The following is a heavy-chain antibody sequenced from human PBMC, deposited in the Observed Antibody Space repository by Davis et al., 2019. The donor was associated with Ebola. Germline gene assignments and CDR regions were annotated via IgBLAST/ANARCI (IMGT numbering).Heavy chain of an antibody. J-gene: IGHJ5*02. Sequence: GESLKISCAASGFTFSSYAMSWVRQAPGKGLEWVSAISGSGGRTYYADSVKGRFTISRDNSKNTLYLQMNSLRAEDTAVYYCAKDGYYYDSSGYYDNWFDPWGQGTLVTVSS. CDR1: GFTFSSYA. CDR3: AKDGYYYDSSGYYDNWFDP. V-gene: IGHV3-23*01. D-gene: IGHD3-22*01. CDR2: ISGSGGRT.